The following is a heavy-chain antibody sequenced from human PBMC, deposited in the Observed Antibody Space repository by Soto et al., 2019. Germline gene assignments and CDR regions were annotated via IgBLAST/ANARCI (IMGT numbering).Heavy chain of an antibody. V-gene: IGHV3-30*18. J-gene: IGHJ4*02. D-gene: IGHD3-3*01. CDR1: GFTFSSYG. CDR3: AKDPPEWLLSGYFDY. Sequence: GGSLRLSCAASGFTFSSYGMHWVRQAPGKGLEWVAVISYDGSNKYYADSVKGRFTISRDNSKNTLYLQMNSLRAEDTAVYYCAKDPPEWLLSGYFDYWGQGTLVTVSS. CDR2: ISYDGSNK.